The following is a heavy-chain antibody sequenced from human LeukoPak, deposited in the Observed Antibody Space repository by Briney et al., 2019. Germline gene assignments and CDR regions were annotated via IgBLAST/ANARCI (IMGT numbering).Heavy chain of an antibody. CDR1: GGTFSSYA. CDR2: INPNGGGT. V-gene: IGHV1-2*02. J-gene: IGHJ4*02. D-gene: IGHD1-14*01. CDR3: ARIITSTWYNEFDC. Sequence: ASVKVSCKASGGTFSSYAISWVRQAPGQGLEYLGWINPNGGGTNFPQKFQGRVTLTIDTSVNTGYMEITKLTSDDTAVYYCARIITSTWYNEFDCWGQGTLVAVSS.